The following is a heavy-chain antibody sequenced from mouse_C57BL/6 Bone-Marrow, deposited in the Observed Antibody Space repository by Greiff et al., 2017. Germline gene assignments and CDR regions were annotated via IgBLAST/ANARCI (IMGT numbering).Heavy chain of an antibody. D-gene: IGHD5-1*01. J-gene: IGHJ2*01. CDR2: FHPYNDDT. V-gene: IGHV1-47*01. CDR3: ARSSTFFYYFDY. CDR1: GYTFPTYP. Sequence: QVQLQQSGAELVKPGASVKMSCKASGYTFPTYPIEWMKQNHGKSLEWIGNFHPYNDDTKYNEKFKGKATLTVENSSNTVYLGLSRLTSDDSAVYYCARSSTFFYYFDYWGQGTTLTVSS.